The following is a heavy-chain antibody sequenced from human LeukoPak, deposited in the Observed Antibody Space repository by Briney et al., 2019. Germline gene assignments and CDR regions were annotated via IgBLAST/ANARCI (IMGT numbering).Heavy chain of an antibody. J-gene: IGHJ5*02. CDR2: IDDSGST. CDR3: ARGHPPVVAVRTNWFDP. Sequence: SETLSLTCGVYGGSFYGYSWTWIRQPPGKGLEWIGDIDDSGSTNYKPSLRSRLSISIGTSKKQFSLRLRSVTAADTAVYYCARGHPPVVAVRTNWFDPWGQGIPVTVSS. V-gene: IGHV4-34*01. D-gene: IGHD2-15*01. CDR1: GGSFYGYS.